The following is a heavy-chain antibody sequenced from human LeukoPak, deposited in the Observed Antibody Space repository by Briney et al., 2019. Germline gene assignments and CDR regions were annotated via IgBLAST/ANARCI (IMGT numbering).Heavy chain of an antibody. Sequence: SETLSLTCTVSGGSLSSYYWNWIRQPAGKGLEWIGRIYTSGSTNYNPSLKSRVTMSVDTSKNQFSLKLSSVTAADTAVYYCAKDQFVGSSGYYPTFDYWGQGTLVTVSS. CDR3: AKDQFVGSSGYYPTFDY. J-gene: IGHJ4*02. CDR1: GGSLSSYY. CDR2: IYTSGST. D-gene: IGHD3-22*01. V-gene: IGHV4-4*07.